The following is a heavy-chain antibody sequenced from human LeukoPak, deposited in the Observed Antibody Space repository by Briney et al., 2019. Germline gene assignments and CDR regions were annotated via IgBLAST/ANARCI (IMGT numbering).Heavy chain of an antibody. V-gene: IGHV3-23*01. Sequence: GGSLRLSCAASRFTFNTYAMSWVRQAPGRGLEWVSAISGSGGSTYYADSVKGRFTISRDNSKNSLYLQMNSLRAEDTAVYYCARDGGQDYYDSSGYRFLPRDYYYYGMDVWGQGTTVTVSS. CDR3: ARDGGQDYYDSSGYRFLPRDYYYYGMDV. D-gene: IGHD3-22*01. CDR1: RFTFNTYA. CDR2: ISGSGGST. J-gene: IGHJ6*02.